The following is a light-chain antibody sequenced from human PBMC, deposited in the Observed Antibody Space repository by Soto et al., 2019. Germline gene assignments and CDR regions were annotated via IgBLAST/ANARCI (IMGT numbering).Light chain of an antibody. CDR1: QSVSSN. J-gene: IGKJ1*01. V-gene: IGKV3-15*01. CDR3: QQYNNWRGT. CDR2: GAS. Sequence: EVVVTQSPATLSVSPGERATLSCRASQSVSSNLAWYQQKPGQAPRLLIYGASTRATGIPARFSGSGSGTEFTLTISSLQSEDFAVYYCQQYNNWRGTFGQGTKVDI.